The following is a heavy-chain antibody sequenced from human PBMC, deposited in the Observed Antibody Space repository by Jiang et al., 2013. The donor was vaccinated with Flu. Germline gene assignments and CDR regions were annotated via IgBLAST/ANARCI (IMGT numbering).Heavy chain of an antibody. CDR2: TYYRSKWYN. Sequence: QTLSLTCAISGDSVSGYSAAWNWIRQSPIERPWEWLGRTYYRSKWYNDYAVSVKSRITINSDTSKNQFSLQLNSVTPEDTAVYYCARAWFGDDAGFDPWGQGTLVTVSS. V-gene: IGHV6-1*01. J-gene: IGHJ5*02. CDR1: GDSVSGYSAA. D-gene: IGHD3-10*01. CDR3: ARAWFGDDAGFDP.